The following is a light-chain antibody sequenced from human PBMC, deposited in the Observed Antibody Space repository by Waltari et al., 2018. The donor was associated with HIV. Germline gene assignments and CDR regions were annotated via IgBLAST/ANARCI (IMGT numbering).Light chain of an antibody. CDR2: KDT. CDR3: QSTDTAGTVGV. CDR1: ALPKHY. Sequence: SSELTQPPSMSVSPGQTARITCSGDALPKHYAYWYQQKSGRAPVLIIFKDTYRPSGIPERFSGSTSGTTATLTISDGQAGDEADYYCQSTDTAGTVGVFGGGTKLT. J-gene: IGLJ3*02. V-gene: IGLV3-25*03.